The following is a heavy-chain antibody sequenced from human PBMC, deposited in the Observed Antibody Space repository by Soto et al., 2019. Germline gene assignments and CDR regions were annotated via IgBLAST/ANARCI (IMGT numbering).Heavy chain of an antibody. Sequence: GGSLRLSCAASGFTFDDYAMHWVRQAPGKGLEWVSGISWNSGSIGYADSVKGRFTIPRDNAKNSLYLQMNSLRAEDTALYYCAKDTGIAVAGSPDYWGQGTLVTVSS. CDR2: ISWNSGSI. J-gene: IGHJ4*02. CDR3: AKDTGIAVAGSPDY. CDR1: GFTFDDYA. V-gene: IGHV3-9*01. D-gene: IGHD6-19*01.